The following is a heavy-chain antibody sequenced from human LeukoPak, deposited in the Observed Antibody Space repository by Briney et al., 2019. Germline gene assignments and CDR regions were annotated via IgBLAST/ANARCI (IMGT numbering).Heavy chain of an antibody. D-gene: IGHD5-12*01. V-gene: IGHV4-4*02. CDR2: IYHHGAT. Sequence: SETLSLTCGVSGGSITSTNWWSWVRQPPGKGLEWIGEIYHHGATNYNPSLKSRVTLSVDKPKNQFSLELTSVTAADTAVYYCARGPSVAAHLDYWGQGTLVTVSS. CDR1: GGSITSTNW. J-gene: IGHJ4*02. CDR3: ARGPSVAAHLDY.